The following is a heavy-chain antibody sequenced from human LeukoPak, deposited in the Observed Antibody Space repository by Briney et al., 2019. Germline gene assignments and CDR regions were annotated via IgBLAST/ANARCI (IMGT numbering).Heavy chain of an antibody. CDR1: GFTFSSYG. Sequence: PGGSLRLSCAASGFTFSSYGMHWVRQAPGKGLEWVAFIRYDGSNKYHADSVKGRFTISRDNSKNTLYLQMNSLRAEDTAVYYCAKDLVVVGATREYYFDYWGQGTLVTVSS. D-gene: IGHD1-26*01. CDR3: AKDLVVVGATREYYFDY. V-gene: IGHV3-30*02. J-gene: IGHJ4*02. CDR2: IRYDGSNK.